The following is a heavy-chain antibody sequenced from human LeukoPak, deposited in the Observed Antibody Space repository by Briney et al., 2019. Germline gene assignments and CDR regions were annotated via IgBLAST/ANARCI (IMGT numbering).Heavy chain of an antibody. J-gene: IGHJ4*02. Sequence: ASVKVSCKASGGTFSSYAISWVRQAPGQGLEWMGGIIPIFGTANYAQKFQGRVTITADKSTSTAYMELSSLRSEDTAVYYCARTTLIQYSSGWFYFDYWGQGTLVTVSS. D-gene: IGHD6-19*01. CDR1: GGTFSSYA. CDR3: ARTTLIQYSSGWFYFDY. V-gene: IGHV1-69*06. CDR2: IIPIFGTA.